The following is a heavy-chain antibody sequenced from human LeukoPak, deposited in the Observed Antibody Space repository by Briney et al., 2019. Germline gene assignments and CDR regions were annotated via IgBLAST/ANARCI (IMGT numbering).Heavy chain of an antibody. J-gene: IGHJ3*02. CDR1: GFTFTGYS. Sequence: PGGSLRLSCVVSGFTFTGYSMNWVRQASGKGLEWVSSISSSSSHIFYADSVKGRFTISRDNARNALDLQMNSLRAEDAAVYYCARSVMTGSTTRAFDMWGQGTMVTVSS. CDR2: ISSSSSHI. D-gene: IGHD2/OR15-2a*01. V-gene: IGHV3-21*01. CDR3: ARSVMTGSTTRAFDM.